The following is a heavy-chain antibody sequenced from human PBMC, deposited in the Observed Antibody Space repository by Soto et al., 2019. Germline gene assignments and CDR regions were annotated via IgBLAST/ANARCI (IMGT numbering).Heavy chain of an antibody. Sequence: ASVKVSCKASGYTFTSYAMRWVRQAPGQRLEWVAWISAGNGNTKYSQKFQGRVTITRDTSASTAYMELSSLRSEDTAVYYCARPRYSGRYQYWFDPWGQGTLVTVSS. CDR3: ARPRYSGRYQYWFDP. V-gene: IGHV1-3*01. J-gene: IGHJ5*02. CDR1: GYTFTSYA. D-gene: IGHD1-26*01. CDR2: ISAGNGNT.